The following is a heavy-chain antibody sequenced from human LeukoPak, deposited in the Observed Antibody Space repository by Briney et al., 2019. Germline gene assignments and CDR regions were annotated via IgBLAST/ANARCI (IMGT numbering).Heavy chain of an antibody. V-gene: IGHV1-46*01. D-gene: IGHD3-22*01. J-gene: IGHJ3*02. CDR1: GYTFTSYY. Sequence: GASVKVSCKASGYTFTSYYMHWVRQALGQGLEWMGIINPSGGSTSYAQKFQGRVTMTRDMSTSTVYMELSSLRSEDTAVYYCARAGHYYDSSGTHDAFDIWGQGTMVTVSS. CDR2: INPSGGST. CDR3: ARAGHYYDSSGTHDAFDI.